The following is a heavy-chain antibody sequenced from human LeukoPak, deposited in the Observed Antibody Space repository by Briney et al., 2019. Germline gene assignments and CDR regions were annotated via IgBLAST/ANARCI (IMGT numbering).Heavy chain of an antibody. J-gene: IGHJ4*02. V-gene: IGHV4-34*01. Sequence: SETLSLTCAVSGGSVSGYSWSWIRQPPGKGLEWIGDITDRGGTSYTPSPKSRVTISLDTSKNQFSLHLTSVTAADTAVYFCARVPDWEPIDKWGQGTLVTVSS. CDR2: ITDRGGT. CDR1: GGSVSGYS. D-gene: IGHD1-26*01. CDR3: ARVPDWEPIDK.